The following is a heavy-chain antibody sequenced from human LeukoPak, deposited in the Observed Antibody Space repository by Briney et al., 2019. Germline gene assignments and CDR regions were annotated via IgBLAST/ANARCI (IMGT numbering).Heavy chain of an antibody. D-gene: IGHD3-10*01. CDR1: GYGFATHW. CDR3: ARQYGSGSYTGALDY. J-gene: IGHJ4*02. V-gene: IGHV5-51*01. Sequence: GESLKISCEDSGYGFATHWIGWVRQMPGRGLEWVGVMYPRDFDATYSPSFQGQVTISADKSISTAYLQWSSLKASDTAMYYCARQYGSGSYTGALDYWGQGTLVTVSS. CDR2: MYPRDFDA.